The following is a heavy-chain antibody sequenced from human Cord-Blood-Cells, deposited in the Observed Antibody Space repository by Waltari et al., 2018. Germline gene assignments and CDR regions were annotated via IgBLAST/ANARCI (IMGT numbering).Heavy chain of an antibody. CDR2: ISGSGGST. CDR1: GFTLSSPA. V-gene: IGHV3-23*01. Sequence: EGQLLSCGVGLVQPGGSLRLPCAASGFTLSSPAMGWVRQAPGKGLDWVSAISGSGGSTYYADSVKGRFTISRDNSKNTLYLQMNSLRAEATAVYYCAKGVWYFDLWGRGTLVTVSS. J-gene: IGHJ2*01. CDR3: AKGVWYFDL.